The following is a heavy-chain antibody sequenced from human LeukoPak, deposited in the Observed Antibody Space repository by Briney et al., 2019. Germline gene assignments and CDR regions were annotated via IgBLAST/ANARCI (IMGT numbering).Heavy chain of an antibody. V-gene: IGHV3-30*04. CDR3: ARDNGSRSFDY. J-gene: IGHJ4*02. D-gene: IGHD6-13*01. CDR1: GFTFSSYA. CDR2: ISYDGSNK. Sequence: PGGSLRLSCAASGFTFSSYAMHWVRQAPGKGLEWVAVISYDGSNKYYADSVKGRFTISRDNSKNTLYLQMNSLRAEDTAVYYCARDNGSRSFDYWGQGTLVTVSS.